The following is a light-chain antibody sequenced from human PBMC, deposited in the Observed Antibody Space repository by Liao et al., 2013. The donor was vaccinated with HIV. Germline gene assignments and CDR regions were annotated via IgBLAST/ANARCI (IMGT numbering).Light chain of an antibody. CDR1: RLGDRF. V-gene: IGLV3-1*01. CDR3: QAWDSSTEV. CDR2: QDN. Sequence: SYELTQPPSVSVSPGQTASITCSGDRLGDRFVSWYQQKPGQSPVLVIYQDNKRPSGIPERFSGSNSGNTATLTISGTQAMDEADYYCQAWDSSTEVFGTGTKVTVL. J-gene: IGLJ1*01.